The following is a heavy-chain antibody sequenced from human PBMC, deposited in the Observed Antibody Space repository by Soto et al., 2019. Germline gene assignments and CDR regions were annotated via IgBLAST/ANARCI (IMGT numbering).Heavy chain of an antibody. CDR2: IYSTGST. CDR1: AGSVSSDTHN. D-gene: IGHD2-2*02. J-gene: IGHJ6*02. V-gene: IGHV4-61*01. Sequence: SETLSLTCTVSAGSVSSDTHNCSWIRQPPGKRLEWIGFIYSTGSTNYNRSRKSPATMSVDTSKNQFSLALWSVIVADTAVYICARFVRPCSGTTCYTRADVLRQGTTDTVSS. CDR3: ARFVRPCSGTTCYTRADV.